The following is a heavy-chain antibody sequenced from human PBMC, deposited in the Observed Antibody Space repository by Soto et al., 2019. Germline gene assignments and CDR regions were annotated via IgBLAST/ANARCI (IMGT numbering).Heavy chain of an antibody. D-gene: IGHD4-17*01. CDR3: ARWSGYADA. J-gene: IGHJ4*02. V-gene: IGHV3-23*01. CDR1: GFTFSTYA. Sequence: GGSLRLSCAASGFTFSTYALSWVRQAAGKGPQWVSGLSGGGANTFYIDSVRGRFTISVDNSKNTVYLQMDSLRADDTAVYYCARWSGYADAWGQGTRVTVSS. CDR2: LSGGGANT.